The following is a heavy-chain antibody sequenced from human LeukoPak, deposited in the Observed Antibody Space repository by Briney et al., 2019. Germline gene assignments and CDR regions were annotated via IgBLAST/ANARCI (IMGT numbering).Heavy chain of an antibody. CDR1: GYTFTGYY. V-gene: IGHV1-2*02. Sequence: ASAKVSCKASGYTFTGYYLHWVRQAPGQGLEWMGWINPNSGGTNYAQRFQGRISMTRDTSISTAYMELNRLRSDDTAVYYCATSHYWGQGTLVTVSS. CDR2: INPNSGGT. CDR3: ATSHY. D-gene: IGHD3-9*01. J-gene: IGHJ4*02.